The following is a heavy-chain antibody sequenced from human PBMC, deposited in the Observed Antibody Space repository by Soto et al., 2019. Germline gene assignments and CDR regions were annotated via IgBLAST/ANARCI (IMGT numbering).Heavy chain of an antibody. D-gene: IGHD6-13*01. V-gene: IGHV1-18*01. J-gene: IGHJ4*02. Sequence: GASVKVSCKASGYTFTSYGISWVRQAPGQGLEWMGWISAYNGTANYAQKFQGGVTITADESTSTAYMELSSLRSEDTAVYYCASGELLSVAAADYWGQGTLVTVSS. CDR2: ISAYNGTA. CDR1: GYTFTSYG. CDR3: ASGELLSVAAADY.